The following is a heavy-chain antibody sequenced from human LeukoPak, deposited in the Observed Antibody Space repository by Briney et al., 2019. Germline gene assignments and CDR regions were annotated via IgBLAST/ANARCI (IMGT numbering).Heavy chain of an antibody. Sequence: SETLSLTCTVSGDSIYSGRYYWGYIRQPPGKGLEWIGSIYFSGSTYYNPSLKSRATISVDPSKTQFSLKLSSVTAADTAVYYCARYSMVRGSQSQWFDPWGQGTLVTVSS. D-gene: IGHD3-10*01. CDR1: GDSIYSGRYY. J-gene: IGHJ5*02. CDR2: IYFSGST. V-gene: IGHV4-39*07. CDR3: ARYSMVRGSQSQWFDP.